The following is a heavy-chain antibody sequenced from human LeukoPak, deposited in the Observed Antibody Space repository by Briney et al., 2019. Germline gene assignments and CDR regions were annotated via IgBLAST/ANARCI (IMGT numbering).Heavy chain of an antibody. Sequence: SETLSLTCTVSGGSISSYYWSWIRQPPGKGLEWIGHIYGSGSTNYNPSLKSRVTMSLDTSKSQFSLKLSSVTAADTAVYYCAREGYYGSGNLDYWGQGTLVTVSS. J-gene: IGHJ4*02. CDR1: GGSISSYY. CDR2: IYGSGST. V-gene: IGHV4-59*01. CDR3: AREGYYGSGNLDY. D-gene: IGHD3-10*01.